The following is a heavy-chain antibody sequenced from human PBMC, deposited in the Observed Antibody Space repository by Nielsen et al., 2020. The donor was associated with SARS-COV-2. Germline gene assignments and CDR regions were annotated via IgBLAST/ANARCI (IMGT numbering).Heavy chain of an antibody. D-gene: IGHD3-10*01. CDR3: ARDHTMLRGRVLYFDL. Sequence: ASVKVSCKASGYTFSHYVINWVRQAPGQGLEWMGWISAFNGNTNYAQKLQGRVTMTTDTSTSTAYMELRGLRSDDTAVYYCARDHTMLRGRVLYFDLWGRGTLVTVSS. CDR1: GYTFSHYV. J-gene: IGHJ2*01. CDR2: ISAFNGNT. V-gene: IGHV1-18*01.